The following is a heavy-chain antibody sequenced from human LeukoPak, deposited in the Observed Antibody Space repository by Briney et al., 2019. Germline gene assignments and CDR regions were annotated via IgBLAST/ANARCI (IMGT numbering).Heavy chain of an antibody. CDR1: GFTFTSSA. CDR3: ARAIITMIVVVRGWFDP. J-gene: IGHJ5*02. D-gene: IGHD3-22*01. CDR2: INPNSGGT. Sequence: ASVKVSCKASGFTFTSSAMHWVRQAPGQGLEWMGWINPNSGGTNYAQKFQGRVTMTRDTSISTAYMELSRLRSDDTAVYYCARAIITMIVVVRGWFDPWGQGTLVTVSS. V-gene: IGHV1-2*02.